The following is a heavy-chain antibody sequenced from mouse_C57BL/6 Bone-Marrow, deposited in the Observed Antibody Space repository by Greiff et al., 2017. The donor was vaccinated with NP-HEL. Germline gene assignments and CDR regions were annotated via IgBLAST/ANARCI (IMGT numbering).Heavy chain of an antibody. J-gene: IGHJ4*01. D-gene: IGHD3-2*02. CDR1: GYTFTSYW. V-gene: IGHV1-69*01. CDR2: IDPSDSYT. Sequence: QVQLQQPGAELVMPGASVKLSCKASGYTFTSYWMHWVKQRPGQGLEWIGEIDPSDSYTNYNQKFKGKSTLTVDKSSSTAYMQLSSLTSEDSAVYYCARLADQAWAMDYWGQGTSVTVSS. CDR3: ARLADQAWAMDY.